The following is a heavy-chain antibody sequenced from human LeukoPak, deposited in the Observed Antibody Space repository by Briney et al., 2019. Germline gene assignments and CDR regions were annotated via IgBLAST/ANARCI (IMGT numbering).Heavy chain of an antibody. CDR3: ARDQAPPSVAGWSYFQH. Sequence: PGGSLRLSCAASGFTVSSNYMSWVRQAPGKGLEWVSVIYTGGSTYYADSVKGRFTISRDNSKNTLYLQMNSLRAEDTAVYYCARDQAPPSVAGWSYFQHWGQGTLVTVSP. V-gene: IGHV3-53*01. J-gene: IGHJ1*01. CDR1: GFTVSSNY. D-gene: IGHD6-19*01. CDR2: IYTGGST.